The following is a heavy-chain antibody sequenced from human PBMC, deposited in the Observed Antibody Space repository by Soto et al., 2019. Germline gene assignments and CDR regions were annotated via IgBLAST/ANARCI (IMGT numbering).Heavy chain of an antibody. CDR3: ARDSRDGYNFGY. V-gene: IGHV1-2*02. CDR1: GYSFTGYH. Sequence: ASVKVSCKTSGYSFTGYHLHWVRQAPGQGLQWMGWINPDSGGTNFAQNFQGRVSMTRDTSISTIYLELSSLRFDDTAVYYCARDSRDGYNFGYWGQGTLVTVSS. D-gene: IGHD1-1*01. J-gene: IGHJ1*01. CDR2: INPDSGGT.